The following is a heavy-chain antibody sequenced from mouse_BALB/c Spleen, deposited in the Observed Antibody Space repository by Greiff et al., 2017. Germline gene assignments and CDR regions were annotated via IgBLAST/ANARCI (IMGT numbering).Heavy chain of an antibody. CDR1: GYSITSDYA. Sequence: VQLQQSGPGLVKPSQSLSLTCTVTGYSITSDYAWNWIRQFPGNKLEWMGYISYSGSTSYNPSLKSRISITRDTSKNQFFLQLNSVTTEDTATYYCARSYGSSYCWFAYWGQGTLVTVSA. V-gene: IGHV3-2*02. CDR3: ARSYGSSYCWFAY. CDR2: ISYSGST. J-gene: IGHJ3*01. D-gene: IGHD1-1*01.